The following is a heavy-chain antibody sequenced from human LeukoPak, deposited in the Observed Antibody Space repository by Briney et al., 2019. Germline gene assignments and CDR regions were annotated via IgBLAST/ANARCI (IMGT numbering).Heavy chain of an antibody. Sequence: GGSLRLSCAASGFTFSSYGMHWVRQAPGKGLEWVAFIRYDGSNKYYADSVKGRFTISRDNSKNTLYLQMNSLRAEDTAVYYCAKDSPYRPLYSSSWTYFDYWGQGTLVTVSS. V-gene: IGHV3-30*02. J-gene: IGHJ4*02. D-gene: IGHD6-13*01. CDR1: GFTFSSYG. CDR3: AKDSPYRPLYSSSWTYFDY. CDR2: IRYDGSNK.